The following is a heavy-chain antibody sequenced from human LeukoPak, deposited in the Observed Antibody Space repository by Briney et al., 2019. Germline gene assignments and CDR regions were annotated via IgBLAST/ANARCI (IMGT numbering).Heavy chain of an antibody. Sequence: ASVKVSCKASGGTFSSYAISWVRQAPGQGLEWMGRIIPILGIANYAQKFQGRVTITADKSTSTAYMEPSSLRSEDTAVYYCARELYGSGSYYTRYFDYWGQGTLVTVSS. J-gene: IGHJ4*02. D-gene: IGHD3-10*01. V-gene: IGHV1-69*04. CDR3: ARELYGSGSYYTRYFDY. CDR2: IIPILGIA. CDR1: GGTFSSYA.